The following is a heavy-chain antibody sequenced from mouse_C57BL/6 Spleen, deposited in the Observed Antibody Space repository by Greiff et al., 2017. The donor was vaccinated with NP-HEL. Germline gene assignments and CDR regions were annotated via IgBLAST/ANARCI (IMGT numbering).Heavy chain of an antibody. CDR2: IYPGDGDR. CDR3: ARNYDYDEGHDAMDY. D-gene: IGHD2-4*01. CDR1: GYAFSSYW. Sequence: VQVVESGAELVKPGAEGKGGGRVSGYAFSSYWMNWVKQRPGKGLEWIGQIYPGDGDRNYNGKFKGKATLTADKSSSTAYMQLSSLTSEDSAVYFCARNYDYDEGHDAMDYWGQGTSVTVSS. J-gene: IGHJ4*01. V-gene: IGHV1-80*01.